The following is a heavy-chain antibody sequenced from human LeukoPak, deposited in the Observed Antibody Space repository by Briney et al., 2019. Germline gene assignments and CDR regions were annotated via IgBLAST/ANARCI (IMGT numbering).Heavy chain of an antibody. CDR1: GFTFSDYE. CDR3: GRVALDTSMIHY. Sequence: GGSLRLSCAASGFTFSDYEMNWVRQAPGKGLEWVSYISSSGNTIFYADSVKGRFIISRDDAENSLYLQMNSLRVEDTAVYYCGRVALDTSMIHYWGQGTLVTVSS. J-gene: IGHJ4*02. CDR2: ISSSGNTI. V-gene: IGHV3-48*03. D-gene: IGHD5-18*01.